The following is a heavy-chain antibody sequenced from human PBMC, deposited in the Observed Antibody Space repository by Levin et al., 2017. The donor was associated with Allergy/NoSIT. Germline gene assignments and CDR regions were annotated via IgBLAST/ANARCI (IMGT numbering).Heavy chain of an antibody. J-gene: IGHJ4*02. V-gene: IGHV4-61*01. CDR3: ARANGEPNFDY. D-gene: IGHD4-17*01. Sequence: SETLSLTCTVSGGSVRSGSYFWSWVRQPPGRGLEWLGYIYYSGRTKYNPSLKGRVTISVDTSKNQFSLKLNAVTAADTAVYYCARANGEPNFDYWGQGSLVTVSS. CDR2: IYYSGRT. CDR1: GGSVRSGSYF.